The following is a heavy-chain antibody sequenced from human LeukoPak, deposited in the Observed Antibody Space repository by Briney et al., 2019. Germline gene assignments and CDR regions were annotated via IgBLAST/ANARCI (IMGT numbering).Heavy chain of an antibody. V-gene: IGHV3-33*01. CDR3: ARDRGDYFYFDY. J-gene: IGHJ4*02. Sequence: GGSLRLSCVASGFTFSSYGMHWVRQAPGKGLEWVALIWYDGSNKYYADSVKGRFTISRDNSKNTLYLQMSSLRAEDTAVYYCARDRGDYFYFDYWGQGTLVTVSS. CDR2: IWYDGSNK. D-gene: IGHD4-17*01. CDR1: GFTFSSYG.